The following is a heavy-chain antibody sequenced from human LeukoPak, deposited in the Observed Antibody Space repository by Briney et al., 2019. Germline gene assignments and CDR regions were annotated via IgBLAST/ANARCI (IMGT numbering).Heavy chain of an antibody. CDR1: SFAFSTYA. V-gene: IGHV3-23*01. J-gene: IGHJ3*02. CDR3: ARRTNYYGSGSYYREPEPYDAFDX. CDR2: ITGSGAGT. Sequence: GGSLRLSCAASSFAFSTYAMTWVRQAPGKGLEWVSSITGSGAGTSYADSVKGRFTISRDNSKNTLYLQMNSLRAEDTAVYYCARRTNYYGSGSYYREPEPYDAFDXXXQGXXXTVXS. D-gene: IGHD3-10*01.